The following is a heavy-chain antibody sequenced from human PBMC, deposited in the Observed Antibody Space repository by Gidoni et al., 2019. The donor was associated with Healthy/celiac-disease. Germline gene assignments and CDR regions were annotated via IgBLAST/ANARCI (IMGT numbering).Heavy chain of an antibody. D-gene: IGHD6-13*01. CDR3: ARDYSSSFYYYYGMDV. CDR1: GFTVSSNY. CDR2: IYSGGST. V-gene: IGHV3-66*01. J-gene: IGHJ6*02. Sequence: EVQLVESGGGLVQPGGSLRLSCAASGFTVSSNYMSWVRQAPGKGLEWVSVIYSGGSTYYADSVKGRFTISRDNSKNTLYLQMNSLRAEDTAVYYCARDYSSSFYYYYGMDVWGQGTTVTVSS.